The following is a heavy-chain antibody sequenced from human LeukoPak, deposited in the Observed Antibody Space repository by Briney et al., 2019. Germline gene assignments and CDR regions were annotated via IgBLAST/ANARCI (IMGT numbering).Heavy chain of an antibody. CDR3: AKDSNWAFDY. D-gene: IGHD7-27*01. V-gene: IGHV3-23*01. CDR1: GFTFSSYA. CDR2: ISGRGYNTDYADT. J-gene: IGHJ4*02. Sequence: GGSLRLSCAASGFTFSSYAMSWVRQAPGKGLEWVAAISGRGYNTDYADTHYADSVKGRFTISRDSSKNMVYLQMTSLRAEDTALYYCAKDSNWAFDYWGQGTLVSVSS.